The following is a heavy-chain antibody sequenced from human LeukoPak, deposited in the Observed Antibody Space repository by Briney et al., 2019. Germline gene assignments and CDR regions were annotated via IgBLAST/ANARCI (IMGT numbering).Heavy chain of an antibody. V-gene: IGHV4-34*01. J-gene: IGHJ3*02. D-gene: IGHD3-22*01. CDR1: GGSFSGYY. CDR2: INHSGST. CDR3: ARDREKYYYDSSGYFGHAFDI. Sequence: SETLSLTCAVYGGSFSGYYWSWIRQPPGKGLEWIGEINHSGSTNYNPSLKSRVTISVDTSKNQFSLKLSSVTAADTAVYYCARDREKYYYDSSGYFGHAFDIWGQGTMVTVSS.